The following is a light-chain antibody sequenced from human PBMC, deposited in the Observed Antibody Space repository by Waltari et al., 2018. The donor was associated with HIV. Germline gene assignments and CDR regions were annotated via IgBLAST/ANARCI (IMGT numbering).Light chain of an antibody. V-gene: IGKV4-1*01. CDR3: QQYFSTPPT. CDR2: WAS. CDR1: HSILYNYNNNSY. J-gene: IGKJ1*01. Sequence: DIVLTQSPDSLAVSLGAEAAVNCLSPHSILYNYNNNSYLGWYQQEPGQPPKLLIYWASTRASGTPDRFTGSGSGTDFALTISSLQAEDAAVYYCQQYFSTPPTFGQGTKVEIK.